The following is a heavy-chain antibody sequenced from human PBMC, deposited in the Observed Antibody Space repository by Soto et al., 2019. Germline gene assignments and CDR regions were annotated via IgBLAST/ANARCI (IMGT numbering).Heavy chain of an antibody. CDR1: GGSFSDTY. V-gene: IGHV4-34*01. D-gene: IGHD3-16*02. Sequence: SETXSLTCAVYGGSFSDTYWNWFRQPPGKGLEWIGEINHNTNTIYNPSLKSRVTISVDTSKNQFPLKLSSVTAADTAVYYCAREDAFGGVIAGPFDYWGQGTLVTVSS. J-gene: IGHJ4*02. CDR3: AREDAFGGVIAGPFDY. CDR2: INHNTNT.